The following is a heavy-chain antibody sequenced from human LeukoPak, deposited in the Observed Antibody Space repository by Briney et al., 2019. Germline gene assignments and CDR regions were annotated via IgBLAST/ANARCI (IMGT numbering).Heavy chain of an antibody. D-gene: IGHD3-22*01. V-gene: IGHV4-39*02. CDR2: IYYSGST. Sequence: PSETLSLTCTVSGGSISSSSYYWGWLRQPPGKGLEWIGSIYYSGSTYYNPSLKSRVTISVDTSKNQFSLKLSSVTAADTAVYYCAREYYDSSGYYMPHDYWGQGTLVTVSS. CDR1: GGSISSSSYY. J-gene: IGHJ4*02. CDR3: AREYYDSSGYYMPHDY.